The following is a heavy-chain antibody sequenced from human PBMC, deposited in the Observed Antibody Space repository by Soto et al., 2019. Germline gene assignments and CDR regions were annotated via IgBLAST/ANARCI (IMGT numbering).Heavy chain of an antibody. CDR2: ITPMFGTP. Sequence: GASVKVSCKASGGTFSRYTITWVRQAPGQGLEWMGGITPMFGTPNYAQKFQGRVTITADESTSTAYMELSSLRSEDTAVYYCARDGPLYDSSAYYYLYWGQGTMVIVSS. CDR1: GGTFSRYT. D-gene: IGHD3-22*01. J-gene: IGHJ4*02. CDR3: ARDGPLYDSSAYYYLY. V-gene: IGHV1-69*13.